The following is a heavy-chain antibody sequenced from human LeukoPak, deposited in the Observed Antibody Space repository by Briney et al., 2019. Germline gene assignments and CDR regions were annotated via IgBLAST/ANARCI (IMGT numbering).Heavy chain of an antibody. CDR1: GFTFSSYA. V-gene: IGHV3-23*01. Sequence: GGSLRLSCAASGFTFSSYAMSRVRQAPGKGLEWVSAISGSGGSTYYADSVKGRFTISRDNSENTLYLQMNSLRAEDTAVYYCAKYSSSWEYNWFDPWGQGTLVTVSS. CDR2: ISGSGGST. J-gene: IGHJ5*02. CDR3: AKYSSSWEYNWFDP. D-gene: IGHD6-13*01.